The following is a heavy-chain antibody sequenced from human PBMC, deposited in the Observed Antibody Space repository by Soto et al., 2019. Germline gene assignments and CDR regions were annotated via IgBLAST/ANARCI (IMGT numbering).Heavy chain of an antibody. CDR2: INSDGSST. CDR1: GFTSSYF. V-gene: IGHV3-74*01. Sequence: EVQLVESGGGLVQPGGSLRLSCAASGFTSSYFHWVRQPPGKGLVWVSRINSDGSSTSYADSVKGRFTISRDNAKNTLYLQLGSLRAEDSAVYCCAIGPHVYSYADSWGQGALVTVSS. D-gene: IGHD3-16*01. J-gene: IGHJ5*01. CDR3: AIGPHVYSYADS.